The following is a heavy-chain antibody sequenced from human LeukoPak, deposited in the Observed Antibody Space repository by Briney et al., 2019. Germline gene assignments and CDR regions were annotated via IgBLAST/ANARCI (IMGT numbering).Heavy chain of an antibody. CDR2: IKHDGSEK. D-gene: IGHD5-18*01. J-gene: IGHJ4*02. CDR1: GFTVSSYW. Sequence: PGGSLRLSCAASGFTVSSYWMSWVRQAPGKGLEWVANIKHDGSEKYYVDSVKGRFIISSDTDKNSLHLQINSLRADDTAVYYCAREQYSYGYIDYWGQGALVTVSS. V-gene: IGHV3-7*05. CDR3: AREQYSYGYIDY.